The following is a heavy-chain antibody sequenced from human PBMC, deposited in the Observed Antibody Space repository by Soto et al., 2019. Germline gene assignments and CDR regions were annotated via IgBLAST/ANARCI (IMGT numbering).Heavy chain of an antibody. J-gene: IGHJ4*02. CDR2: TSANDGTK. Sequence: QVQLMESGGGVVQPGGSLRLSFVTSGFTFSSHSMHWFRQAPGKGLEWVAVTSANDGTKFYTDSVKGRFTVSRDNSKNSLYLQMNSLRVEDTAVYYCAMEVVTTEWYFDNGGQGILVIVSS. CDR3: AMEVVTTEWYFDN. D-gene: IGHD1-1*01. V-gene: IGHV3-30-3*01. CDR1: GFTFSSHS.